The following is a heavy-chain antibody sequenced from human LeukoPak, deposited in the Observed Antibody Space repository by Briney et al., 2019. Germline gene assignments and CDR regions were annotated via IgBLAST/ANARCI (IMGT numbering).Heavy chain of an antibody. Sequence: GGSLRLSCAASGFTFSSYWMNWVRQAPGKGLVWVSRINSDGSSTNYADSVKGRFTISRDNAKNTLYLQMNSLRAEDTAVYYCARDDSSGYLDAFDIWGQGTMVTVSS. V-gene: IGHV3-74*01. D-gene: IGHD3-22*01. J-gene: IGHJ3*02. CDR1: GFTFSSYW. CDR3: ARDDSSGYLDAFDI. CDR2: INSDGSST.